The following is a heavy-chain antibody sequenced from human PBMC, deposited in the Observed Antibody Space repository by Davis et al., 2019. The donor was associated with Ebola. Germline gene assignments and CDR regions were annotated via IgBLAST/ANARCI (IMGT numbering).Heavy chain of an antibody. CDR1: GYTLTESS. CDR3: ARGNNYAFDY. V-gene: IGHV1-2*06. D-gene: IGHD5-18*01. CDR2: LNQNSGGT. Sequence: ASVKVSCKISGYTLTESSMHWVRQAPGQGLEWMGRLNQNSGGTDSAQKFHGRVTVTRDTSIGTAYMELSGLRSDDTAVYYCARGNNYAFDYWGQGTLVTVSS. J-gene: IGHJ4*02.